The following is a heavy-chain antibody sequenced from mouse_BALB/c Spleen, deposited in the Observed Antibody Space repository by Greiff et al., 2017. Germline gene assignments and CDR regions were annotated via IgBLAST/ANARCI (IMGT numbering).Heavy chain of an antibody. CDR3: ARRGDY. J-gene: IGHJ4*01. Sequence: DVQLVESGGDLVKPGGSLKLSCAASGFTFSSYGMSWVRQTPDKRLEWVATISSGGSDTYYPDSVKGRYTISRDNAKNTLYLQMSSLKSEDTAMYYCARRGDYWGQGTSVTVSS. CDR2: ISSGGSDT. V-gene: IGHV5-6*01. CDR1: GFTFSSYG.